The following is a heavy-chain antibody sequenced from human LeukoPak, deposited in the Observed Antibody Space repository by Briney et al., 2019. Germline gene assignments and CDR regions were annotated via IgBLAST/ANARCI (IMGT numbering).Heavy chain of an antibody. CDR3: AREGSSGAFDI. CDR2: VWYDESNK. CDR1: GFTFRRYD. J-gene: IGHJ3*02. V-gene: IGHV3-33*01. D-gene: IGHD3-22*01. Sequence: PGRSLRLSCAASGFTFRRYDMHWVRQAPGKGLEWVAVVWYDESNKYYVDSVKGRFTISRDNSKNTLYLQMNSLRVEDTALYYCAREGSSGAFDIWGQGTMVTVSS.